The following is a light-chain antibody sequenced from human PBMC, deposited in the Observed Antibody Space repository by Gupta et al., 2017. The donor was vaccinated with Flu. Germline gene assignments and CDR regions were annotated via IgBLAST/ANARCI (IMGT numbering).Light chain of an antibody. CDR2: GAS. CDR3: QQYGGLPPVS. V-gene: IGKV3-20*01. Sequence: TLALSPGERATLCCRASQTGTSDYLAWYQQKPGQPPRLIIYGASRRATGIPERFSGSGSGTDFTLTISRLEPEDFAVYYCQQYGGLPPVSFGPGTKVDF. J-gene: IGKJ3*01. CDR1: QTGTSDY.